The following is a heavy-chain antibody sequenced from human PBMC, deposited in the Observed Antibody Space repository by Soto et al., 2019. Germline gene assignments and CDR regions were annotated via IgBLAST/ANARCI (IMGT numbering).Heavy chain of an antibody. CDR1: GFTFSNPY. Sequence: GGSLRLSCAVSGFTFSNPYMSWVRQAPGKGLEWVGRIKSKTDGGTTDYAAPVKGRFTISRDDSKNTLYLQMNSLKTEDTAVYYCTKEWLPYFYAMDVWGQGTTVTVSS. J-gene: IGHJ6*02. V-gene: IGHV3-15*01. D-gene: IGHD6-19*01. CDR2: IKSKTDGGTT. CDR3: TKEWLPYFYAMDV.